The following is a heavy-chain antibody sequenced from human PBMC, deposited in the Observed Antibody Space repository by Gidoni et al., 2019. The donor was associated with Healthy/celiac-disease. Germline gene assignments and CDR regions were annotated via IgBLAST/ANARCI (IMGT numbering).Heavy chain of an antibody. J-gene: IGHJ3*02. CDR1: GFTFSSYA. CDR2: ISYDGSNK. CDR3: ARGVTTTMVRGVIIGEYDAFDI. D-gene: IGHD3-10*01. V-gene: IGHV3-30*04. Sequence: QVQLVESGGGVVQPGRSRRLSCAASGFTFSSYAMHWVAQAPGKGRGWVAVISYDGSNKYYADSVKGRFTISRDNSKNTLYLQMNSLRAEDTAVYYCARGVTTTMVRGVIIGEYDAFDIWGQGTMVTVSS.